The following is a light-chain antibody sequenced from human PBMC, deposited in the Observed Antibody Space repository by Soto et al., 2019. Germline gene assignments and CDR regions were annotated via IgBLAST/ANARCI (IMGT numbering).Light chain of an antibody. Sequence: QSVLTQPPSVSGAPGQRVTISCIGSSSNIGAGYDAHWYQQLPGTAPKLLIYGNSNRPSGVPDRFSGSKSGTSASLAITGLQAEDEADYYCQSYDSSLSGWKVFGGGTKLTVL. CDR3: QSYDSSLSGWKV. V-gene: IGLV1-40*01. J-gene: IGLJ3*02. CDR2: GNS. CDR1: SSNIGAGYD.